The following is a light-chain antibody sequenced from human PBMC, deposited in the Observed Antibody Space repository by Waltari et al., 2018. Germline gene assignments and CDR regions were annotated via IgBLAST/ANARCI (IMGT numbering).Light chain of an antibody. CDR1: QSVLYSSNNKNY. CDR2: GAS. J-gene: IGKJ2*01. CDR3: QQYYSIPYT. Sequence: DIVMTQSPDSLAVSLGERATINCKSSQSVLYSSNNKNYLAWYQQKPGQPPKLLLYGASTRESGVPDRFSGSGSGTDFTLTISSRQAEDVAVYYCQQYYSIPYTFGQGTKLEIK. V-gene: IGKV4-1*01.